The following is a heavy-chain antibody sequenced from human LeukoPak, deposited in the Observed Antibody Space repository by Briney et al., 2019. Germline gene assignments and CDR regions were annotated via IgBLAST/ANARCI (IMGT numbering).Heavy chain of an antibody. J-gene: IGHJ4*02. Sequence: SVKVSCKASGGTFSSYAISWVRQVPGQGLEWMGGIIPIFGTANYAQKFQGRFTITTDESTNTAYMELSSLRFEDTAVYYCARGDDNGWYSDYWGQGTLVTVSS. D-gene: IGHD6-19*01. CDR3: ARGDDNGWYSDY. CDR1: GGTFSSYA. CDR2: IIPIFGTA. V-gene: IGHV1-69*05.